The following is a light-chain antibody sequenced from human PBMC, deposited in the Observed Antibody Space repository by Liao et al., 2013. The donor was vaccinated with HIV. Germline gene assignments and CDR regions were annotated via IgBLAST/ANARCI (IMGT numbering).Light chain of an antibody. CDR2: QDT. Sequence: SYELSQSPSMSVAPGKTARITCGGNGIGSKNVHWYQQKPGQAPILVIYQDTKRPTGIPERFSGSNSGNTATLTISGTQAMDEADYYCQAWDSTTTAYVFGSGTKVTVL. J-gene: IGLJ1*01. CDR1: GIGSKN. V-gene: IGLV3-9*01. CDR3: QAWDSTTTAYV.